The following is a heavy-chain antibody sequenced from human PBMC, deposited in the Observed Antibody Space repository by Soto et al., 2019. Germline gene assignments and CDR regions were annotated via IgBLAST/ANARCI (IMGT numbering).Heavy chain of an antibody. J-gene: IGHJ4*02. CDR1: GGSVSSGSYC. D-gene: IGHD3-22*01. V-gene: IGHV4-61*01. CDR2: IYYSGST. CDR3: ARVVYYEALDD. Sequence: SETLSLTCTVSGGSVSSGSYCWSWIRQPPGKGLEWIGYIYYSGSTNYNPSLKSRVTISVDTSKNQFSLKLSSVTAADTAVYYCARVVYYEALDDWGQGTLVTVSS.